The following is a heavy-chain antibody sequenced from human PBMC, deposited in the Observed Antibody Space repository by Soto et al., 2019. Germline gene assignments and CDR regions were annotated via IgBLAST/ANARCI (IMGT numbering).Heavy chain of an antibody. D-gene: IGHD6-19*01. CDR1: GFTFSSYE. J-gene: IGHJ6*02. CDR2: ISSSGSTI. CDR3: ARDQAYSSGWSNLYYYGMDV. Sequence: GGSLRLSCAASGFTFSSYEMNWVRHSPGKGLEWVSYISSSGSTIYYADSVKGRFTISRDNAKNSLYLQMNSLRAEDTAVYYCARDQAYSSGWSNLYYYGMDVWGQGTTVTVSS. V-gene: IGHV3-48*03.